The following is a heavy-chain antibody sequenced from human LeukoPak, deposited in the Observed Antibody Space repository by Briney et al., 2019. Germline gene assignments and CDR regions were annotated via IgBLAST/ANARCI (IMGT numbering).Heavy chain of an antibody. CDR2: INHSGST. D-gene: IGHD6-13*01. J-gene: IGHJ4*02. CDR3: ARAYSSSWYVWYYFDY. V-gene: IGHV4-34*01. CDR1: GGSFSGYY. Sequence: SESLSLTCAVSGGSFSGYYWSWIRQPPGKGLEWIGEINHSGSTNYNPSLKSRVTISVDTSKNQFSLKLSSVTAADTAVYYCARAYSSSWYVWYYFDYWGQGTLVTVSS.